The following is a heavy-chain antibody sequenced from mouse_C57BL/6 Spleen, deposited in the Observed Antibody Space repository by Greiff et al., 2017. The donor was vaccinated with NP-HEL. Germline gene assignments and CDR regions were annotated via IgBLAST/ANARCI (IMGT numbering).Heavy chain of an antibody. CDR2: IYPGSGST. CDR1: GYTFTSYW. V-gene: IGHV1-55*01. CDR3: ATFYYYGSSYVGYFDV. D-gene: IGHD1-1*01. Sequence: QVQLKESGAELVKPGASVKMSCKASGYTFTSYWITWVKQRPGQGLEWIGDIYPGSGSTNYNEKFKSKATLTVDTSSSTAYMQLSSLTSEDSAVYYCATFYYYGSSYVGYFDVWGTGTTVTVSS. J-gene: IGHJ1*03.